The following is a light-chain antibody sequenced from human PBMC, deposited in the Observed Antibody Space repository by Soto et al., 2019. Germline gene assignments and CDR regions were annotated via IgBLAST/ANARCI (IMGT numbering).Light chain of an antibody. CDR2: RAS. J-gene: IGKJ2*01. Sequence: DIQMTQSPSTLSASVGDRITITCRASQSISSWLAWYQQKPGKAPKLLIYRASSLESGVPSRFSGSGSGTEFTLTISSLRPDDFATYYCQQYSSYSATFGQGTKLEIK. CDR1: QSISSW. CDR3: QQYSSYSAT. V-gene: IGKV1-5*03.